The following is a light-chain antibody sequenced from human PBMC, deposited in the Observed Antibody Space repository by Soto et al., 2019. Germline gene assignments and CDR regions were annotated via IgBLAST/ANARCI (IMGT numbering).Light chain of an antibody. V-gene: IGLV1-44*01. Sequence: QSALTQPPSASGTPGQRVTISCSGSSSNIGSRAVNLYQQLPGTAPKLLIYSNNQRPSGVPDRFSGSKSGTSASLAISGLQSEDEADYHCATWDDSVSGYVFGTGTRSPS. CDR3: ATWDDSVSGYV. J-gene: IGLJ1*01. CDR1: SSNIGSRA. CDR2: SNN.